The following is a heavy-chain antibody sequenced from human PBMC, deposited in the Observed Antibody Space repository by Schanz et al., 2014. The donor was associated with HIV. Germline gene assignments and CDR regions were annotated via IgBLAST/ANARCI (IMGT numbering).Heavy chain of an antibody. Sequence: QVQLVESGGGVVQPGTSLRLSCAASGFPFSGFGIHWVRQAPGKGLDWVAVISYDGSNQYYADSVKGRFTISRDNSENMLYLQMNSLRAEDTAVYYCARDVSHDSSGHYSDYYYGMDVWGQGTTVTVSS. CDR1: GFPFSGFG. V-gene: IGHV3-30*03. CDR2: ISYDGSNQ. CDR3: ARDVSHDSSGHYSDYYYGMDV. J-gene: IGHJ6*02. D-gene: IGHD3-22*01.